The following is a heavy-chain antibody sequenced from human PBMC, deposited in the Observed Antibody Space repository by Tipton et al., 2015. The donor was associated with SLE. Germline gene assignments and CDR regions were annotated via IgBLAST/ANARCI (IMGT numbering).Heavy chain of an antibody. J-gene: IGHJ3*02. D-gene: IGHD5-18*01. CDR2: IRSKAYGGTT. V-gene: IGHV3-49*03. Sequence: RSLRLSCTASGFTFGDYAMSWFRQAPGKGLEWVGFIRSKAYGGTTEYAASVKGGFTISRDDSKSIAYLQMNSLKTEDTAVYYCTREFPDTAMAKAWCAFDIWGQGTMVTVSS. CDR1: GFTFGDYA. CDR3: TREFPDTAMAKAWCAFDI.